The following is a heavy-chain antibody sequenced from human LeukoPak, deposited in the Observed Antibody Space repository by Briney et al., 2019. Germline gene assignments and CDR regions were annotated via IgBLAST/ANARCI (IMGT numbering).Heavy chain of an antibody. Sequence: GGSLRLSCVASGLTFSNSWMTWVRQAPGKGLEWVANIKKDGSETYYVDSVRGRFTVSRDNDKNSLYLEMNSLRDEDTAVYYCLQYNPENTWGQGTLVTVSS. J-gene: IGHJ5*02. CDR1: GLTFSNSW. D-gene: IGHD1-14*01. CDR2: IKKDGSET. V-gene: IGHV3-7*01. CDR3: LQYNPENT.